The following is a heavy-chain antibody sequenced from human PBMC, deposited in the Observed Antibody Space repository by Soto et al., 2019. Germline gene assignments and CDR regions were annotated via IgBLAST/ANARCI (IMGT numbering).Heavy chain of an antibody. V-gene: IGHV4-34*01. CDR2: INHSGST. D-gene: IGHD4-4*01. CDR3: AREGMTTVTTPGFDP. J-gene: IGHJ5*02. Sequence: ASETLSLTCAVYGGSFSGYYWGWIRQPPGKGLEWIGEINHSGSTNYNPSLKSRVTISVDTSKNQFSLKLSSVTAADTAVYYCAREGMTTVTTPGFDPWGQGTLVTVSS. CDR1: GGSFSGYY.